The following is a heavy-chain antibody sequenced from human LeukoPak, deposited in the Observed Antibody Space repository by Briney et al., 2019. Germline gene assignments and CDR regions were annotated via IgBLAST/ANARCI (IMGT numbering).Heavy chain of an antibody. CDR2: INPSGSST. V-gene: IGHV1-46*01. D-gene: IGHD1-26*01. CDR1: GGTFSSYA. Sequence: ASVKVSCKASGGTFSSYAISWVRQARGQGLEWMGLINPSGSSTSYAQKFQGRLSLTRDMSTSTDYMELSSLRSEDTAVYYCARDNSVGDTAWWFDPWGQGTLVTVSS. CDR3: ARDNSVGDTAWWFDP. J-gene: IGHJ5*02.